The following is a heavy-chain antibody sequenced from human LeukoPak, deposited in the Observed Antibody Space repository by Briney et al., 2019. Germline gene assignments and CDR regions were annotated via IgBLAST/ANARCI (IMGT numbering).Heavy chain of an antibody. CDR1: GGSISSYY. CDR2: IYSSGRT. J-gene: IGHJ5*02. D-gene: IGHD3-22*01. V-gene: IGHV4-4*07. Sequence: SETLSLTCTVSGGSISSYYWTWIRQPAGKGLEWIGRIYSSGRTNYNPSLKSRVTMSADTSKNQFSLKLTSVTAADTAVYYCAREDYDSSGYYSVYWLDPWGQGTLVTVSS. CDR3: AREDYDSSGYYSVYWLDP.